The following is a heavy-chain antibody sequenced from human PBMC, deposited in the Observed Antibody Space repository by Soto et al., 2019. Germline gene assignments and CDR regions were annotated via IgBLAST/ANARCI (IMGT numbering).Heavy chain of an antibody. D-gene: IGHD3-10*01. CDR3: ARALSGSYYIFDY. J-gene: IGHJ4*02. Sequence: QVQLQVSGPGLVTPSQTLSLTCAMSGDSVSSNSATWNWIRQSPSRGLEWLGRTYYRSKWYYDYAVSVKSRVSIDPDTAKNQVSLQLKSVTPEDTAVYYCARALSGSYYIFDYWGQGTSVIVSS. CDR1: GDSVSSNSAT. V-gene: IGHV6-1*01. CDR2: TYYRSKWYY.